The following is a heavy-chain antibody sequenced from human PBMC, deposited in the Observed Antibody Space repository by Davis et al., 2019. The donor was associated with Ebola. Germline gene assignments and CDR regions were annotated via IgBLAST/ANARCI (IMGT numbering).Heavy chain of an antibody. J-gene: IGHJ5*02. D-gene: IGHD3-3*01. CDR1: GDSITINSYD. CDR2: FFYNGKI. Sequence: SETLSLTCTVSGDSITINSYDWGWIRQPPGKGLEWIGNFFYNGKIIYNPALKSRVTIDVDTSKNQFSLKLSSVTAADTAVYYCARVVYDFWSGYYSGNWFDPWGQGTLVTVSS. CDR3: ARVVYDFWSGYYSGNWFDP. V-gene: IGHV4-39*07.